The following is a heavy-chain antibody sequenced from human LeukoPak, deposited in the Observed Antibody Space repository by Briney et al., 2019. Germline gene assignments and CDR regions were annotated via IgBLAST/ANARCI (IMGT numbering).Heavy chain of an antibody. V-gene: IGHV3-21*01. CDR3: ARDSRDIVVVPAATSVHYYYYMDV. CDR1: GFTFSSYG. CDR2: ISSSSSYI. Sequence: GGSLRLSCAASGFTFSSYGMNWVRQAPGKGLEWVSSISSSSSYIYYADSVKGRFTISRDNAKNSLYLQMNSLRAEGTAVYYCARDSRDIVVVPAATSVHYYYYMDVWGKGTRSPSP. D-gene: IGHD2-2*01. J-gene: IGHJ6*03.